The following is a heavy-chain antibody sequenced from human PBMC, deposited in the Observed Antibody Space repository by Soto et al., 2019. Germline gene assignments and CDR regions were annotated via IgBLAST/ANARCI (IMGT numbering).Heavy chain of an antibody. D-gene: IGHD5-18*01. J-gene: IGHJ4*02. V-gene: IGHV4-61*01. Sequence: SETLSLTCTVSGGSVSSGSYYWSWIRQPPGKGLEWIGYIYYSGSTNYNPSLKSRVTISVDTSKNQFSLKLSSVTAADTAVYYCARELWSESYFDYWGQGTLVTVSS. CDR3: ARELWSESYFDY. CDR2: IYYSGST. CDR1: GGSVSSGSYY.